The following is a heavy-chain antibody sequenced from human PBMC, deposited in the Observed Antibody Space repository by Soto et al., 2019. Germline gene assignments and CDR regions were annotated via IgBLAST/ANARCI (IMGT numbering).Heavy chain of an antibody. J-gene: IGHJ6*02. CDR3: TRHLASSYHHYYGMDV. D-gene: IGHD3-10*01. V-gene: IGHV4-39*01. Sequence: QLQLQESGPGLVKPAETLSLSCTGSGGSIRTSSYYWGWIRQPPGKGLEWLGSIDYTGTTQNNPALRSRVTISIDTSKNRFSLNLTSVSAADTAVYHCTRHLASSYHHYYGMDVWGQGATVTVSS. CDR1: GGSIRTSSYY. CDR2: IDYTGTT.